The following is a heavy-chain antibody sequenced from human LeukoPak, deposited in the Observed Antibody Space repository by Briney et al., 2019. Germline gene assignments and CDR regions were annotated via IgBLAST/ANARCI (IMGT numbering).Heavy chain of an antibody. CDR2: INPSGGST. CDR3: ARGGSIVVVPAAIEGGWFDP. J-gene: IGHJ5*02. V-gene: IGHV1-46*01. CDR1: GYTFTSYY. D-gene: IGHD2-2*02. Sequence: ASVKVSCKASGYTFTSYYMHWVRQAPGQGLEWMGIINPSGGSTSYAQKFQGRVTMTRDTSTSTDYMELSSLRSEDTAVYYCARGGSIVVVPAAIEGGWFDPWGQGTLVTVSS.